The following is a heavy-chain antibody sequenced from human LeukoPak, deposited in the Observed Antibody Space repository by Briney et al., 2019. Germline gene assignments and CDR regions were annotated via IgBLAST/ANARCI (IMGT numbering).Heavy chain of an antibody. CDR2: ISYSGST. J-gene: IGHJ6*03. CDR1: GGSISSYY. V-gene: IGHV4-59*01. Sequence: SETLSLTCTVSGGSISSYYWSWIRQPPGKGLEWIGYISYSGSTKYNPSLESRVTLSVDMTTNQLSLNLRSVTAADTAVYYCARGHYCGGDCYYVGYSYMDVWGQGTTVTVSS. D-gene: IGHD2-21*01. CDR3: ARGHYCGGDCYYVGYSYMDV.